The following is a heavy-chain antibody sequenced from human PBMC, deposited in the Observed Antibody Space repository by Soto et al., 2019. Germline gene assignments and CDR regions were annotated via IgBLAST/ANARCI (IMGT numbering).Heavy chain of an antibody. V-gene: IGHV1-3*01. CDR3: ARNMWSSVTTNFDY. J-gene: IGHJ4*02. Sequence: ASVKVSCKASGYTFTSYAMHWVRQAPGQRLERMGWINAGNGNTKYSQKFQGRVTITRDTSASTAYMELSSLRSEDTAVYYCARNMWSSVTTNFDYWGQGTLVTVSS. D-gene: IGHD4-17*01. CDR2: INAGNGNT. CDR1: GYTFTSYA.